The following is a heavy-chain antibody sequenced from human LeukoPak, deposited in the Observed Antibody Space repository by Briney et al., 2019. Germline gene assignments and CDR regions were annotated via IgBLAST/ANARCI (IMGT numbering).Heavy chain of an antibody. J-gene: IGHJ4*02. V-gene: IGHV3-30*18. D-gene: IGHD2-21*01. CDR1: GFTFSSYG. CDR2: ISYDGSNK. CDR3: ANTMLIAMTGG. Sequence: GSSLRLSCAASGFTFSSYGMHWVRQAPGKGLEGVAVISYDGSNKYYADSVKGRFTISRDNSKNTLYLQMNSLRAEDTAVYYCANTMLIAMTGGWGQGTLVTVSS.